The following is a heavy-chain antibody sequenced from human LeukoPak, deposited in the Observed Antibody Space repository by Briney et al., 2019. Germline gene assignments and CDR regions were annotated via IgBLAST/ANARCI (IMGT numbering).Heavy chain of an antibody. CDR2: ISYDGSNK. CDR1: GFTFSSYA. D-gene: IGHD2-2*03. CDR3: ASGYCSSTSCSSFDY. Sequence: GGSLRLSCAASGFTFSSYAMHWVRQAPGKGLEWVAVISYDGSNKYYADSVKGRFTISRDNSKNTLYLRMNSLRAEDTAVYYCASGYCSSTSCSSFDYWGQGTLVTVSS. V-gene: IGHV3-30*04. J-gene: IGHJ4*02.